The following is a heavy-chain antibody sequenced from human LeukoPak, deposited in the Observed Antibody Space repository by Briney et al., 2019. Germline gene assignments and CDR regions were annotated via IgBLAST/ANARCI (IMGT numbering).Heavy chain of an antibody. D-gene: IGHD3-10*01. V-gene: IGHV3-21*01. CDR2: ISSSSTYI. CDR1: GFTFSSYN. J-gene: IGHJ4*02. CDR3: ARTARFGELLSPPDY. Sequence: GGSLILSCAASGFTFSSYNMNWVRQAPGKGLEWVSFISSSSTYIYYADSVKGRFTISRDNAKNSLYLQMNSLRAEDTAVYYCARTARFGELLSPPDYWGQGTLVTVSS.